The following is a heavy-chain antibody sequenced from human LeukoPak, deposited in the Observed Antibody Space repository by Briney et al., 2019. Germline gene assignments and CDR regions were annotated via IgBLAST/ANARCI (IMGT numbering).Heavy chain of an antibody. J-gene: IGHJ4*02. CDR3: ARRAWQYYFDY. V-gene: IGHV4-59*01. Sequence: SETLSLTCTVSGGSISSYYWSWIRQPPGKGLEWIGYIYYSGSTNYNPSLKSRVTISVDTSKNQFSLKLSSVTAADTAVYYCARRAWQYYFDYWGQGTLVTVSS. CDR1: GGSISSYY. CDR2: IYYSGST.